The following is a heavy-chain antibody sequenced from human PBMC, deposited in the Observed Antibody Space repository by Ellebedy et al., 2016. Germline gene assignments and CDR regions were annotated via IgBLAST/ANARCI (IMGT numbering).Heavy chain of an antibody. V-gene: IGHV3-23*01. Sequence: GESLKISXAASGFTFSNYAMSWARQAPGKGLEWVSTISGRSANTYYADFVKGRFTISRDNSKNTLYLQMNSLRAEDTAVYYCARGLNYYDSSGYPGWGQGTLVTVSS. CDR2: ISGRSANT. D-gene: IGHD3-22*01. CDR1: GFTFSNYA. J-gene: IGHJ4*02. CDR3: ARGLNYYDSSGYPG.